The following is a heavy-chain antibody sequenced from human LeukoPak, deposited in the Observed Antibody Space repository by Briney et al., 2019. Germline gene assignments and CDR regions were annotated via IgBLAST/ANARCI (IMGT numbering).Heavy chain of an antibody. CDR2: IYYSGST. CDR3: ARRNWYFDL. J-gene: IGHJ2*01. CDR1: GDSISSYY. Sequence: SETLSLTCTVSGDSISSYYWTWIRQPPGKGLEWIGYIYYSGSTNYNPSLKSRVTISVDTSTNQFSLNLSSVTAADTAVYYCARRNWYFDLWGRGTLVTVSS. V-gene: IGHV4-59*01.